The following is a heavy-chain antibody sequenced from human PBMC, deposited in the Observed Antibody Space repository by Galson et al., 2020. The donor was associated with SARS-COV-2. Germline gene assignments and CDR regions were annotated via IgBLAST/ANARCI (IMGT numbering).Heavy chain of an antibody. J-gene: IGHJ4*01. Sequence: ASVKLSCKASGYTFTSYGFGWVRQAPGQGLEWMGWISAYTGNTNYAQKLQGRVTMTTDTSTSTAYMELRSLRSDDTAVYYSASEGMVVDATNDDWGHGTLVPVFS. CDR2: ISAYTGNT. CDR3: ASEGMVVDATNDD. V-gene: IGHV1-18*04. D-gene: IGHD2-15*01. CDR1: GYTFTSYG.